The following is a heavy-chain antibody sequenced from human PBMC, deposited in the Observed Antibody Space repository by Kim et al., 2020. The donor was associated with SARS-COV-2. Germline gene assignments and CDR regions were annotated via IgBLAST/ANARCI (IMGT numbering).Heavy chain of an antibody. J-gene: IGHJ1*01. Sequence: GGSLRLSCAASGFTFNNYIIHWVRQAPGKGLEWLALISHHGTERYFADSVKGRFTISRDNSKDTVYLQMYSLRVEDTALYFCAREIPGPAPDHCGLGTL. CDR2: ISHHGTER. CDR3: AREIPGPAPDH. V-gene: IGHV3-33*05. CDR1: GFTFNNYI. D-gene: IGHD2-8*02.